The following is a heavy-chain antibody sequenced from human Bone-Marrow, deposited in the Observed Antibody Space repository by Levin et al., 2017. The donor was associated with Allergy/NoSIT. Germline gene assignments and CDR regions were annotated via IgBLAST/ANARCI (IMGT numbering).Heavy chain of an antibody. CDR1: GFTFSSYS. D-gene: IGHD3-9*01. J-gene: IGHJ3*01. Sequence: LSLTCAASGFTFSSYSMYWVRQAPGKGLEYVSAISSKGGSSYYANSVKGRFTISRENSKDTLYLQMGSLRADDTAVYYCARDSRHYDILTGYYFGAFDLWGQGTMVSVSP. CDR3: ARDSRHYDILTGYYFGAFDL. CDR2: ISSKGGSS. V-gene: IGHV3-64*01.